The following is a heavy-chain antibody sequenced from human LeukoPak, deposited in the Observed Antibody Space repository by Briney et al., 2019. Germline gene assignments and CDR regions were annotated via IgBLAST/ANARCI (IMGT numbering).Heavy chain of an antibody. CDR2: IIPIFGTA. CDR1: GGTFSSYA. J-gene: IGHJ5*02. CDR3: AGHDFGSGSWFDP. V-gene: IGHV1-69*13. Sequence: SVKVSCKASGGTFSSYAISWARQAPGQGLEWMGGIIPIFGTANYAQKFQGRVTITADESTSTAYMELSSLRSEDTAVYYCAGHDFGSGSWFDPWGQGTLVTVSS. D-gene: IGHD3-3*01.